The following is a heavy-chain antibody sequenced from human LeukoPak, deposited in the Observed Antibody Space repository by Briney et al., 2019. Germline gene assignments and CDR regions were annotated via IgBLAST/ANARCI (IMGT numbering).Heavy chain of an antibody. CDR3: ARGWGAVAGVYGFDY. CDR2: ISSSSSTI. V-gene: IGHV3-48*01. D-gene: IGHD6-19*01. Sequence: GGSLRLSCAASGFTFSSYSMNWVRQAPGKGLEWVSYISSSSSTIYYADSVKGRFTISRDNSKNTLYLQMNSLRAEDTAVYYCARGWGAVAGVYGFDYWGQGTLVTVSS. CDR1: GFTFSSYS. J-gene: IGHJ4*02.